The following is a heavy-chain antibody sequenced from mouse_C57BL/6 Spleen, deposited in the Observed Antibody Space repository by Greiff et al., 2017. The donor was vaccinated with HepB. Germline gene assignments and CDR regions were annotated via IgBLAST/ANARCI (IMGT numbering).Heavy chain of an antibody. CDR3: ASSSSYWYFDV. CDR2: ISSGSGTI. J-gene: IGHJ1*03. D-gene: IGHD1-1*01. CDR1: GFTFSDYG. V-gene: IGHV5-17*01. Sequence: EVQLVESGGGLVKPGGSLKLSCAASGFTFSDYGMHWVRQAPEKGLEWVAYISSGSGTIYYADTVKGRFTISRDNAKNTLFLKMTSLRSEDTAMYYCASSSSYWYFDVWGTGTTVTVSS.